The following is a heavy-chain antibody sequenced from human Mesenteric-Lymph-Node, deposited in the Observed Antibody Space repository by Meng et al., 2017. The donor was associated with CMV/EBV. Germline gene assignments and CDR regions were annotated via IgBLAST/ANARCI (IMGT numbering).Heavy chain of an antibody. CDR3: ARVVTTVLVRAVRTVLLLLRMDV. Sequence: ASVKVSCKACTYTFTAHYIHWVRRAPGQGLEWMGWISPNSGGTNYAQRFQGRVTMTRDTSLTAVYMELSRLISDHTAVYYCARVVTTVLVRAVRTVLLLLRMDVWGKGPRSPSPQ. J-gene: IGHJ6*01. CDR2: ISPNSGGT. V-gene: IGHV1-2*02. CDR1: TYTFTAHY. D-gene: IGHD2-2*01.